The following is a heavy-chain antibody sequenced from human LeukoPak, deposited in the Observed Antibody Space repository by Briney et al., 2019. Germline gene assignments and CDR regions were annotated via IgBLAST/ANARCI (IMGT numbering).Heavy chain of an antibody. V-gene: IGHV3-9*01. CDR2: ISWTGDKE. J-gene: IGHJ4*02. Sequence: GGSLRLSYAASGFNFDEYAMHWVRQVPGKGLEWVARISWTGDKEEYAASVKGRFTISRDNAKKSLYLQMNSLRLEDTAFYFCAKDIDYGSGTYFGAFDYWGQGTLVTVSS. D-gene: IGHD3-10*01. CDR3: AKDIDYGSGTYFGAFDY. CDR1: GFNFDEYA.